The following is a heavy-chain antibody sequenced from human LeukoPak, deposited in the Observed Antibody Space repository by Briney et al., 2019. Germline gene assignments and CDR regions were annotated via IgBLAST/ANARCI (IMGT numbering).Heavy chain of an antibody. CDR3: ARDGKHDYGMDV. CDR1: AYTFTDYC. V-gene: IGHV1-18*01. Sequence: ASVKVSCKASAYTFTDYCISWVRQAPGHGLEWMGWISAYNGKTNYAQRLQDRFTMTKDTSTTTAYMELRSLSSADTAVYYCARDGKHDYGMDVWGPGTTVTVSS. D-gene: IGHD2-21*01. J-gene: IGHJ6*01. CDR2: ISAYNGKT.